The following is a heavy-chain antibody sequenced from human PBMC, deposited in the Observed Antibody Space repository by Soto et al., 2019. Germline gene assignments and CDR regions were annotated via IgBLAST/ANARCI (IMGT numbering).Heavy chain of an antibody. D-gene: IGHD2-2*01. Sequence: EVQLVESGGGLVQPGGSLRLSCAASGFTFSSYSMNWVRQAPGKGLEWVSYISSSRSTIYYADSVKGGFTISRDNAKNSLYLQMNSLRAEDTAVYYCARDCPGSSTTCYGNEWFDSWGQGTLVTVSS. CDR3: ARDCPGSSTTCYGNEWFDS. V-gene: IGHV3-48*01. CDR2: ISSSRSTI. CDR1: GFTFSSYS. J-gene: IGHJ5*01.